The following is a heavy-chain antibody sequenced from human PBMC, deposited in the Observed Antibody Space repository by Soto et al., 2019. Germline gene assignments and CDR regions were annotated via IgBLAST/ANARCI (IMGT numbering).Heavy chain of an antibody. V-gene: IGHV1-18*01. J-gene: IGHJ6*03. Sequence: ASVKVSCKASGYTFTSYGISWVRQAPGQGLEWMGWISAYNGNTNYAQKLQGRVTMTTDTSTSTAYMGLRSLRSDDTAVYYCARFYSGYDSYYYYYMDVWGKGTTVTVSS. D-gene: IGHD5-12*01. CDR2: ISAYNGNT. CDR3: ARFYSGYDSYYYYYMDV. CDR1: GYTFTSYG.